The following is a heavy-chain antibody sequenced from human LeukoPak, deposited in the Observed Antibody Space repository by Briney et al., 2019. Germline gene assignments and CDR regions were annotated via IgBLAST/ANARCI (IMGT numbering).Heavy chain of an antibody. Sequence: GGSLRLSCAASGFTFSSYSMNWVRQAPGKGLEWVSSISSSSSYIYYADSVKGRFTISRDNAKNSLYLQMNSLRAEDTAVYYCARGLSGGWLIDYWGQGTLVTVSS. CDR1: GFTFSSYS. V-gene: IGHV3-21*01. D-gene: IGHD6-19*01. CDR2: ISSSSSYI. CDR3: ARGLSGGWLIDY. J-gene: IGHJ4*02.